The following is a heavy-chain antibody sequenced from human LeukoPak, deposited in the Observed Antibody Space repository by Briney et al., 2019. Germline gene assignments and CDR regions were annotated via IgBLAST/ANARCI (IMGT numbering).Heavy chain of an antibody. CDR3: ARQRADYYYYYVDV. Sequence: SETLSLTCTASGGSINTANYYWGWFRQPPGKGLEWIGSIYYSETTYDNPSLKSRVTISIETSKNQFSLRLSSVTASDTAVYYCARQRADYYYYYVDVWGEGTTVAVS. J-gene: IGHJ6*03. CDR2: IYYSETT. CDR1: GGSINTANYY. V-gene: IGHV4-39*01.